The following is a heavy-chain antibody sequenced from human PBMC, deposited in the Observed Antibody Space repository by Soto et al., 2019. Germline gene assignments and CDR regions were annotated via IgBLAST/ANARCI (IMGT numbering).Heavy chain of an antibody. J-gene: IGHJ6*02. Sequence: QVQLVQSGDEVRKPGSSVKVSCKASGYIFVNYGIAWVRQAPGQGLEWMGWISPYSGNAHYASKVRGRLTTTKGTSTSTAYMDLGILTSDYTAVYYCAMGDNYVTPSPQVVLGQGTTVTVSS. V-gene: IGHV1-18*01. D-gene: IGHD3-16*01. CDR3: AMGDNYVTPSPQVV. CDR1: GYIFVNYG. CDR2: ISPYSGNA.